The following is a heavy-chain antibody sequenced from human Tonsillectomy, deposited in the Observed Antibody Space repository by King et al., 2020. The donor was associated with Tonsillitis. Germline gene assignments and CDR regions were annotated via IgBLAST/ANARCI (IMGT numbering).Heavy chain of an antibody. CDR2: IYYSGST. J-gene: IGHJ1*01. V-gene: IGHV4-31*03. CDR3: CGGGFSWVQH. D-gene: IGHD1-26*01. Sequence: QLQESGPGLVKPSQTLSLTCTVSGGSISSGGYYWSWIRQHPGKGLEWIGYIYYSGSTYYNPSLKSRVTISVDTSKKQFSLKMSSVTAADTAVYYCCGGGFSWVQHWGQGTLVPVSS. CDR1: GGSISSGGYY.